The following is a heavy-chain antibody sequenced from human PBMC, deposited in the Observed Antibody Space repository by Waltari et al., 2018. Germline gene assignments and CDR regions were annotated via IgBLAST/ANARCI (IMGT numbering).Heavy chain of an antibody. V-gene: IGHV5-51*01. CDR1: GYSFTSYW. Sequence: EVQLVQSGAEVKKPGESLKISCKGSGYSFTSYWIGWVRQMPGKGLEWMGIISPGDSDTRYSPSFQGQVTISADKSISTAYLQWSSLKASDTAMYYCARGLSGVVVAATSFDIWGQGTMVTVSS. J-gene: IGHJ3*02. CDR2: ISPGDSDT. D-gene: IGHD2-15*01. CDR3: ARGLSGVVVAATSFDI.